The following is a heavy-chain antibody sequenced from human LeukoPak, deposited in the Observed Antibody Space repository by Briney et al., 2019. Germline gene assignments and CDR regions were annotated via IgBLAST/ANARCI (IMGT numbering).Heavy chain of an antibody. CDR1: GYTFTNYY. D-gene: IGHD3-3*01. Sequence: ASVKVSCTASGYTFTNYYMHWVRQAPGQGLEWMGIINPSGGSTSYAQKFQGRVTMTRDTSTSTVYMELSSLRSEDTAVYYCARDRSITIFGVVNGMDVWGQGTTVTVSS. J-gene: IGHJ6*02. V-gene: IGHV1-46*01. CDR3: ARDRSITIFGVVNGMDV. CDR2: INPSGGST.